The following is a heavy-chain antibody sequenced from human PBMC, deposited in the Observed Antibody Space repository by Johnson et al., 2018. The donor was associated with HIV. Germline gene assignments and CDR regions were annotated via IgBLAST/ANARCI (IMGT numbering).Heavy chain of an antibody. V-gene: IGHV3-66*01. CDR1: GLTVSSSY. CDR2: IYSGGST. D-gene: IGHD6-19*01. Sequence: VQLVESGGGLVQPGGSLRLSCAPSGLTVSSSYMSWVRQAPGKGLEWVSVIYSGGSTYYADSVKGRFTISRDNSKNTLYLQMNSLRAEDTAVYYCARYSSGWYGAFDIWGQGTMVTVSS. J-gene: IGHJ3*02. CDR3: ARYSSGWYGAFDI.